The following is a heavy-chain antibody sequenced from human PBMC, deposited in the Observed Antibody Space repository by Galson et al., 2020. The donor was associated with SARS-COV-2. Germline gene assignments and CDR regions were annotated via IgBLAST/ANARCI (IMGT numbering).Heavy chain of an antibody. D-gene: IGHD1-26*01. Sequence: GGSLRLSCAASGFTFSTYGMHWVRQAPGKGLEWVAVISYDESHKFYTDSVQGRFTISRDESKNTLYLQMDSLTTEDTAVYYCAKAVWDGRKLLSALDSWGQGTLVTVSS. V-gene: IGHV3-30*18. J-gene: IGHJ1*01. CDR1: GFTFSTYG. CDR2: ISYDESHK. CDR3: AKAVWDGRKLLSALDS.